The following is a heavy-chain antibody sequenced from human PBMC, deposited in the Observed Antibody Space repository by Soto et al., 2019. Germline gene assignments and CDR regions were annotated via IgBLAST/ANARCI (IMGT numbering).Heavy chain of an antibody. D-gene: IGHD3-22*01. CDR3: IVVIHYFDY. V-gene: IGHV1-69*13. Sequence: VASVKVSCKASGGTFSSYAISWVRQAPGQGLEWMGGIIPIFGTANYAQKFQGRVTITADESTSTAYMELSSLRSEDTAVYYCIVVIHYFDYWGQGTLVTVSS. CDR1: GGTFSSYA. J-gene: IGHJ4*02. CDR2: IIPIFGTA.